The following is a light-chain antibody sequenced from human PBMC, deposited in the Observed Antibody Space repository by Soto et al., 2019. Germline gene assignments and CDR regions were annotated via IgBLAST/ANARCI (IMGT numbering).Light chain of an antibody. CDR3: QHYNSYS. Sequence: IHLTQSPSTLSASVGDRVTITCRASQSLSRWLAWYQQKPGKAPKLLIYDASTLESGVPSRFSGSGSGTEFTLTISSMQSEDFANYFCQHYNSYSFGTGTKVDIK. CDR1: QSLSRW. J-gene: IGKJ3*01. CDR2: DAS. V-gene: IGKV1-5*01.